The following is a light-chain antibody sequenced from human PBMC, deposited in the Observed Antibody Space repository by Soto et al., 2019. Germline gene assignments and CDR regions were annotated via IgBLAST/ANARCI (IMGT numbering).Light chain of an antibody. Sequence: IVLTQSPDTLSLSPGERATLSCRASQSVISFLAWYQQKPGQAPRLLLYDASSRATGIPDRFSGSGSGTDFTLTISRLEPEDFAVYYCQQYDRSPPAFGQGTKVDIK. CDR2: DAS. V-gene: IGKV3-20*01. J-gene: IGKJ1*01. CDR3: QQYDRSPPA. CDR1: QSVISF.